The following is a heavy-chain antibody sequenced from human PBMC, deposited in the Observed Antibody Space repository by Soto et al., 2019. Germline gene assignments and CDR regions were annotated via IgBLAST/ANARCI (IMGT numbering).Heavy chain of an antibody. Sequence: ASVKVSCKTSGYTFTSYDINWVRQATGQGLEWMGWMNPNSGNTGYAQKFQGRVTMTRNTSISTAYMELSSLRSEDTAVYYCARGKLGYCSGGSCYQPIYYYYGMDVWGQGTTVTVSS. D-gene: IGHD2-15*01. V-gene: IGHV1-8*01. CDR1: GYTFTSYD. CDR3: ARGKLGYCSGGSCYQPIYYYYGMDV. CDR2: MNPNSGNT. J-gene: IGHJ6*02.